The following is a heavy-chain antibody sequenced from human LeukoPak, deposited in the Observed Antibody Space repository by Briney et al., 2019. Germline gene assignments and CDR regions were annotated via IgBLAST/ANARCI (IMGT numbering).Heavy chain of an antibody. J-gene: IGHJ4*02. CDR3: AKQSGG. CDR1: GFTFSSYG. Sequence: PGESLRLSCAASGFTFSSYGMHWVRQAPGKGLEWVAVISYDGSNKYYADSVKGRFTISRDNSKNTLYLQMNSLRAEDTAVYYCAKQSGGWGQGTLVTVSS. V-gene: IGHV3-30*18. CDR2: ISYDGSNK. D-gene: IGHD2-15*01.